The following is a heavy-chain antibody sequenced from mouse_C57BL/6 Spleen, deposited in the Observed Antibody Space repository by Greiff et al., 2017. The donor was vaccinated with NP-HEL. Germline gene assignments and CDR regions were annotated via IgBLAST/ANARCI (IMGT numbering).Heavy chain of an antibody. CDR1: GYTFTSYW. CDR3: AREGGSSGYFDY. CDR2: IDPSDSET. Sequence: VQLQQPGAELVRPGSSVKLSCKASGYTFTSYWMHWVKQRPIQGLEWIGNIDPSDSETHYNQKFKDKATLTVDKSSSTAYMQLSSLTSEDSAVYYCAREGGSSGYFDYWGQGTTLTVSS. J-gene: IGHJ2*01. V-gene: IGHV1-52*01. D-gene: IGHD3-2*02.